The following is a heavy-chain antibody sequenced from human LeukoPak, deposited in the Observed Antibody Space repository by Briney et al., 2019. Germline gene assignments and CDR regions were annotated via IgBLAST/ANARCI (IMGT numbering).Heavy chain of an antibody. J-gene: IGHJ4*02. Sequence: ASVKVSCKASGGTFSSYAISWVRQAPGQGLEWMGGIIPISGTANYAQKFQGRVTITTDESTSTAYMELSSLRSEDTAVYYCAREPLHCSSTSCYSEYWGQGTLVTVSS. CDR1: GGTFSSYA. CDR3: AREPLHCSSTSCYSEY. CDR2: IIPISGTA. V-gene: IGHV1-69*05. D-gene: IGHD2-2*01.